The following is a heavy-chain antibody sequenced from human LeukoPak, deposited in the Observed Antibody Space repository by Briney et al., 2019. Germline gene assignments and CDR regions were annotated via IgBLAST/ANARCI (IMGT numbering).Heavy chain of an antibody. J-gene: IGHJ5*02. CDR2: MNPNSGNT. Sequence: ASVKVSCKASVYTFTSYDINWVRQATGQGLEWMGWMNPNSGNTGYAQKFQGRVTMTRNTSISTAYMELSSLRSEDTAVYYCARRYSGYDYYWFDPWGQGTLVTVSS. CDR1: VYTFTSYD. V-gene: IGHV1-8*01. D-gene: IGHD5-12*01. CDR3: ARRYSGYDYYWFDP.